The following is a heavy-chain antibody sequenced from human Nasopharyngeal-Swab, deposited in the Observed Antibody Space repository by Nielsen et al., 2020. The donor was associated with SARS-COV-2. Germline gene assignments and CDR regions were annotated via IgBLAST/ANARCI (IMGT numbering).Heavy chain of an antibody. J-gene: IGHJ4*02. D-gene: IGHD1-26*01. CDR1: VGTFSSYA. Sequence: SVTVSCKASVGTFSSYAISWVRQAPGQGLEWMGGIIPIFGTANYAQKFQGRVTMTEDTSTDTAYMELSSLTSEDTAVYYCTTVAGSYGRFDYWGQGTLVAVSS. CDR2: IIPIFGTA. CDR3: TTVAGSYGRFDY. V-gene: IGHV1-69*06.